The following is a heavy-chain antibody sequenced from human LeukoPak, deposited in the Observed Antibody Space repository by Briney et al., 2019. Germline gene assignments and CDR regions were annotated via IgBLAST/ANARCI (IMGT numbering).Heavy chain of an antibody. CDR1: GLSVSNNY. V-gene: IGHV3-53*01. CDR2: IYGAGGT. CDR3: VRIAAAGPIDY. J-gene: IGHJ4*02. Sequence: PGGSLRLSCAASGLSVSNNYMTWVRQAPGKGLEWVSAIYGAGGTYYADSVKGRFTISRDNSKNTLSLQMNSLRAEDTAVYYCVRIAAAGPIDYWGQGTLVTVAS. D-gene: IGHD6-13*01.